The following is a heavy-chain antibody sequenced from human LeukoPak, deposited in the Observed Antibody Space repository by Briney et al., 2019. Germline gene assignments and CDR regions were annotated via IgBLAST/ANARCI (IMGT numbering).Heavy chain of an antibody. CDR2: VNSDSGGT. J-gene: IGHJ4*02. V-gene: IGHV1-2*02. D-gene: IGHD2-15*01. CDR3: ATNYAGSSHDF. CDR1: GYTSTGYY. Sequence: ASVKVSCKASGYTSTGYYLHWIRQAPGQGLEWMGWVNSDSGGTKYTQRFQGRVTMTRDTSLSPAYMELTRLTSDDTAVYYCATNYAGSSHDFWGQGTLVTVSS.